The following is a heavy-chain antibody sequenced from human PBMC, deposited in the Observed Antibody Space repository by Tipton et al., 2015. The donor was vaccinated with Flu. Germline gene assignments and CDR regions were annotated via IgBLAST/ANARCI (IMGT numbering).Heavy chain of an antibody. V-gene: IGHV1-18*04. CDR2: ISAYNGNT. CDR1: GYTFTSYG. J-gene: IGHJ4*02. Sequence: QSGAEVKKPGASVKVSCKASGYTFTSYGISWVRQAPGQGLEWMGWISAYNGNTNYAQKLQGRVTMTTDTSTSTAYMELRSLRSVDTAVYYCARDQISPWELPGGIVSWGQGALATVSS. CDR3: ARDQISPWELPGGIVS. D-gene: IGHD1-26*01.